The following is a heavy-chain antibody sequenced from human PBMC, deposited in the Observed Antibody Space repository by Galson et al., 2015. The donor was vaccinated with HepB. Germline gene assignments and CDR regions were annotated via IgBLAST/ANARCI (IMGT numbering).Heavy chain of an antibody. J-gene: IGHJ4*02. CDR2: ISAYNGNT. D-gene: IGHD3-10*01. V-gene: IGHV1-18*01. Sequence: SVKVSCKASGYTFTSYGISWVRQAPGQGLEWMGWISAYNGNTNYAQKLQGRVTMTTDTSTSTAYTELRSLRSDDTAVYYCARDYYGSGSYGYWGQGTLVTVSS. CDR1: GYTFTSYG. CDR3: ARDYYGSGSYGY.